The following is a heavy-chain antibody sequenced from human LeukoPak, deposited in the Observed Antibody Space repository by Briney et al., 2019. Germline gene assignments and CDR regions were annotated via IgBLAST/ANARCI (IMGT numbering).Heavy chain of an antibody. V-gene: IGHV1-2*06. CDR2: INPNSGGT. J-gene: IGHJ4*02. CDR1: GRTFTGYY. D-gene: IGHD6-19*01. Sequence: GASVKVSCKGSGRTFTGYYMHWVRQAPGQGLEWMGRINPNSGGTNYAQKFQGRVTMTRDTSISTAYMELSRLRSDDTAVYYCARDGPEYSSGWYVDYWGQGTLVTVSS. CDR3: ARDGPEYSSGWYVDY.